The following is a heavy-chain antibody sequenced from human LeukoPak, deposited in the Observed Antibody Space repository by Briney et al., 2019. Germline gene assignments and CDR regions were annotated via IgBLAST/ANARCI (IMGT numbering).Heavy chain of an antibody. CDR3: ARDAGWGYNWFDP. CDR2: INPNSGGT. J-gene: IGHJ5*02. Sequence: ASVKVSCKASGYTFINYYIHWVRHAPGQGLEWMGWINPNSGGTIYAQNFQGRVTMTSDTSISTAYMEVTRLRSDDTAVYYCARDAGWGYNWFDPWGQGTLVTVS. V-gene: IGHV1-2*02. CDR1: GYTFINYY. D-gene: IGHD6-19*01.